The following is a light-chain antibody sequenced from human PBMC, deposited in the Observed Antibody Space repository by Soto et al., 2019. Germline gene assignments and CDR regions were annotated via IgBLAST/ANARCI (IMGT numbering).Light chain of an antibody. Sequence: QSALTQPASVSGSPRQSITISCTGTSSDVGSYNLVSWYQHHPGKAPKLMIYEGSKRPSGVSNRFSGSKSGNTASLTISGLQAEDEADYYCCSYAGSSTPQVVFGGGTKVTVL. CDR3: CSYAGSSTPQVV. CDR1: SSDVGSYNL. V-gene: IGLV2-23*01. CDR2: EGS. J-gene: IGLJ2*01.